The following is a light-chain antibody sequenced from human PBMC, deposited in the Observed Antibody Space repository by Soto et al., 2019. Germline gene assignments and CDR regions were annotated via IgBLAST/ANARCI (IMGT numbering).Light chain of an antibody. CDR3: QQYAVSPIT. J-gene: IGKJ5*01. Sequence: EIVLTQSPGTLSLSPGERATLSCRASQSFNSIYLAWYQQKPGQAPRLLIYAASTRATGIPDRFSGSGSGTDFTLTISRLEPEDFAVFYCQQYAVSPITFGQGTRLEIK. CDR1: QSFNSIY. CDR2: AAS. V-gene: IGKV3-20*01.